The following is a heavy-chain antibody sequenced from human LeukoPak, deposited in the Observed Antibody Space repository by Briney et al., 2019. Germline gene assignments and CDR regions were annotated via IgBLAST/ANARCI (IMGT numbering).Heavy chain of an antibody. V-gene: IGHV3-7*01. CDR2: IKQDGSEK. Sequence: GGSLRLSCAASGFTFSNYWMSWVRQAPGKGLEWVASIKQDGSEKYYVDSVKGRFTISRDNVKKSLYLQMNSLRAEDTAVFYCAREGYYYGSGPAHWGQGTLVTVSS. D-gene: IGHD3-10*01. CDR3: AREGYYYGSGPAH. J-gene: IGHJ4*02. CDR1: GFTFSNYW.